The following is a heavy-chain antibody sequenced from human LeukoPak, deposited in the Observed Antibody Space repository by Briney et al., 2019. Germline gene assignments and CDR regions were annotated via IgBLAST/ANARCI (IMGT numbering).Heavy chain of an antibody. J-gene: IGHJ4*02. Sequence: GGSLRLPCAASEFTFSRYGMHWVRQAPGKGLEWVAVISYDGSNKYYADSVKGRFTISRDNSKDTLYLQMNSLRAEDTAVYYCAKLGQSGYNSYYWGQGTLVTVSS. D-gene: IGHD5-24*01. CDR2: ISYDGSNK. CDR1: EFTFSRYG. V-gene: IGHV3-30*18. CDR3: AKLGQSGYNSYY.